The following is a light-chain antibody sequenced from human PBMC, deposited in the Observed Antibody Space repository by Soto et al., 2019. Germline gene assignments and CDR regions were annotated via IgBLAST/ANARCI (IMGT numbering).Light chain of an antibody. J-gene: IGLJ2*01. V-gene: IGLV1-47*01. Sequence: QSVLTQPPSASGTPGQRVTISCSGSSSNIGSNYVYWYQQLPGTAPKLLIYRNNQRPSGVPDRFSGSKSGTSASLAISGLRSEDEADYYCVAWDDSLSAVVFGGGTKVTVL. CDR1: SSNIGSNY. CDR2: RNN. CDR3: VAWDDSLSAVV.